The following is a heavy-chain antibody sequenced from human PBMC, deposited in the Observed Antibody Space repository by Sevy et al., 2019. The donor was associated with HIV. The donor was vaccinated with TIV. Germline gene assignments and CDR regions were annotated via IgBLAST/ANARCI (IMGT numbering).Heavy chain of an antibody. CDR3: ARNKSRRDGEYWFDP. CDR2: IYYTGST. V-gene: IGHV4-31*03. D-gene: IGHD2-21*02. CDR1: GGSISSGAYY. Sequence: SETLSLTCTVSGGSISSGAYYWSWIRQHPGTGLECIGYIYYTGSTYHNPSLRSRVTMSVDTSKNQFSLRLSSVTAADTAVYYCARNKSRRDGEYWFDPWGQGTLVTVSS. J-gene: IGHJ5*02.